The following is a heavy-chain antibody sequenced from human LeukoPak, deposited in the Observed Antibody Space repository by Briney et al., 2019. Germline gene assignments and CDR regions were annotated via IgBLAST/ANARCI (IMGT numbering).Heavy chain of an antibody. D-gene: IGHD3-10*01. J-gene: IGHJ3*02. CDR2: SSSSSSYI. Sequence: PGGSLRLSCAASGFTFSSYSMNWVRQAPGKGLEWVSSSSSSSSYIYYAGSVKGRFTISRDNAKNSLYLQMNSLRAEDTAVYYCARDQGLFAMVRGVIIRVGAFDIWGQGTMVTVSS. CDR3: ARDQGLFAMVRGVIIRVGAFDI. CDR1: GFTFSSYS. V-gene: IGHV3-21*01.